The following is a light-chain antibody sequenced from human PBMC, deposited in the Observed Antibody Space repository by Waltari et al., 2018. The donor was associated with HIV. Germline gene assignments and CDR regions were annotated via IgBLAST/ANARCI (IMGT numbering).Light chain of an antibody. J-gene: IGLJ3*02. V-gene: IGLV1-47*01. Sequence: QSVLTQPPSASGPARQPVTISWSGSRFNLGDTFVYWFQQLPGTAPKLLIYRNDQRPSGVPDRFSGSKSGTSASLAISGLRSEDEADYYCAAWDDRLLWVFGGGTILTVL. CDR1: RFNLGDTF. CDR2: RND. CDR3: AAWDDRLLWV.